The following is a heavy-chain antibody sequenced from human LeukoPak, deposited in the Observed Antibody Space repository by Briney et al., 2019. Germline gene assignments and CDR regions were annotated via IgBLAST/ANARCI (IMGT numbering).Heavy chain of an antibody. CDR2: INHSGST. CDR1: GGSFSGYY. CDR3: AISTWIPSNY. V-gene: IGHV4-34*01. J-gene: IGHJ4*02. Sequence: SETLSLTCAVYGGSFSGYYWSWIRQPPGKGLEWIGEINHSGSTNYNPSLKSRVTISVDTSKNQFSLKLSSVTAADTAVYYCAISTWIPSNYWGRGTLVTVSS. D-gene: IGHD5-18*01.